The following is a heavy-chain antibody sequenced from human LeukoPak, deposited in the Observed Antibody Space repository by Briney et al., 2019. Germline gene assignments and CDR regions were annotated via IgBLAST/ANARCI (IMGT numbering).Heavy chain of an antibody. D-gene: IGHD3-22*01. Sequence: GGSLRLSCAASGFTFSSYAMGWVRQAPGKGLEWVSAISGGGGSTYYADSVKGRFTISRDNAKNSLYLQMNSLRVEDTAFYYCATRYDNSGYYAFDYWGQGTLVTVSS. CDR2: ISGGGGST. CDR3: ATRYDNSGYYAFDY. V-gene: IGHV3-23*01. J-gene: IGHJ4*02. CDR1: GFTFSSYA.